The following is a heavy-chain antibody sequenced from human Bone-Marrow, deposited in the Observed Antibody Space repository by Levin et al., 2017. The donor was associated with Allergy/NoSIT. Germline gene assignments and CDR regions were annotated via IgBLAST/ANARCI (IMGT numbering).Heavy chain of an antibody. CDR1: GFTFSSFS. J-gene: IGHJ3*02. CDR3: ARLAVADAFDS. CDR2: ISISSSYI. D-gene: IGHD6-19*01. V-gene: IGHV3-21*01. Sequence: PGGSLRLSCAASGFTFSSFSMNWVRQAPGKGLEWVSSISISSSYIYYADSVKGRFTISRDNAKNSLYLQMNSLRAEDTAVYYCARLAVADAFDSWGQGTMVTVAS.